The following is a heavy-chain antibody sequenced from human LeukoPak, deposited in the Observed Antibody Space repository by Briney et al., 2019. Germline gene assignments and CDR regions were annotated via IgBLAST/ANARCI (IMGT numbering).Heavy chain of an antibody. CDR2: ISTNGGST. Sequence: GGSLRLSCSVSGFSFSSHAMHWVRQAPGKGLEYVSGISTNGGSTSYADSVKGRFTISRDNSKNTLYLQMSSLRGEDTAVYYCVKRTRFRYYFDYWGQGPLVTVSS. J-gene: IGHJ4*02. CDR1: GFSFSSHA. D-gene: IGHD3-10*01. CDR3: VKRTRFRYYFDY. V-gene: IGHV3-64D*06.